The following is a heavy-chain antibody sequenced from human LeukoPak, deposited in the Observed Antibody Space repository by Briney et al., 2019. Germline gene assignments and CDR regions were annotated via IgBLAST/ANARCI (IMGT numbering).Heavy chain of an antibody. CDR2: IIPIFGTA. Sequence: SVKVSCKASGGTFSSYAISWVRQAPGQGLEWMGGIIPIFGTANYAQKFRGRVTITADESTSTAYMELGSLRSEDTAVYYCARDLEQDCSSTSCYRYFDYWGQGTLVTVSS. J-gene: IGHJ4*02. V-gene: IGHV1-69*01. D-gene: IGHD2-2*01. CDR1: GGTFSSYA. CDR3: ARDLEQDCSSTSCYRYFDY.